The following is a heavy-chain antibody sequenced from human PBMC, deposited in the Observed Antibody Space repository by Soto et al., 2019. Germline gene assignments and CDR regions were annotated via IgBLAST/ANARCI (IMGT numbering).Heavy chain of an antibody. CDR3: ARGMPVLPHYYMDV. Sequence: GGSLRLSCAASGFTFSSYSMNWVRQAPGKGLEWVSYISSSSSTIYYADSVKGRFTISRDNAKNSLYLQMNSLRAEDTAVYYCARGMPVLPHYYMDVWGKGTTVTVSS. CDR1: GFTFSSYS. V-gene: IGHV3-48*01. J-gene: IGHJ6*03. D-gene: IGHD2-2*01. CDR2: ISSSSSTI.